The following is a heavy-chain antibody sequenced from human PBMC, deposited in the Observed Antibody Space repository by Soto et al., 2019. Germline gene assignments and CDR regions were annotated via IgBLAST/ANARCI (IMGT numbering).Heavy chain of an antibody. D-gene: IGHD6-13*01. CDR2: IWYDGSNK. CDR3: ARVGSSWSFDY. V-gene: IGHV3-33*01. CDR1: GFTFSSYG. J-gene: IGHJ4*02. Sequence: QAQLVESGGGVVRPGRSLRLYCAASGFTFSSYGMHWVRQAPGKGLEWVAIIWYDGSNKYYADSVKGRFTISRDSSKNTLYLQMNSLRAEDTAVYYCARVGSSWSFDYWGQGTLVTVSS.